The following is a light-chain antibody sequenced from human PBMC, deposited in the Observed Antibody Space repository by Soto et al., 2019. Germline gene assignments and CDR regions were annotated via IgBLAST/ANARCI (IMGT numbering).Light chain of an antibody. CDR1: SSDVGGYNY. J-gene: IGLJ2*01. Sequence: QSVLTQPPSASGSPGQSVTISCTGTSSDVGGYNYVSWYQQHPGKAPKLMIYEVIKRPSGVPDRFSGSKSGNTASLTVSGLQAEDEADYYCSSYAGSNIIFGGGTKRTAL. CDR3: SSYAGSNII. V-gene: IGLV2-8*01. CDR2: EVI.